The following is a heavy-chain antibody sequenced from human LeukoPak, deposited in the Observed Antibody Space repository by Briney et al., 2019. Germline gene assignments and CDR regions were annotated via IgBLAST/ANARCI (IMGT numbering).Heavy chain of an antibody. D-gene: IGHD5-12*01. CDR1: GFTFSTNA. CDR3: AKCGNIGCQLIDC. CDR2: ISGRTGGT. J-gene: IGHJ4*02. Sequence: GGSLRLSCAASGFTFSTNAMSWVRQAPGKGLEWVSAISGRTGGTYYADSVKGRFTISRDNSKSILYLQMDSLRAEDTAVYYCAKCGNIGCQLIDCWGQGTLVTVSS. V-gene: IGHV3-23*01.